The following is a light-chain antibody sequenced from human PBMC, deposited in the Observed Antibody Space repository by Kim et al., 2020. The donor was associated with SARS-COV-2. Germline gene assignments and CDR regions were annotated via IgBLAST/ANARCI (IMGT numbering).Light chain of an antibody. J-gene: IGLJ3*02. CDR3: SSYTTSNTV. Sequence: PGQSIPISCTGTASDVGTYKYISWYQQHPGKVPKRMVYDVSKRPSGVSNRFSGSKSGNTASLTISGLQAEDEADYYCSSYTTSNTVFGGGTQLTVL. CDR1: ASDVGTYKY. CDR2: DVS. V-gene: IGLV2-14*04.